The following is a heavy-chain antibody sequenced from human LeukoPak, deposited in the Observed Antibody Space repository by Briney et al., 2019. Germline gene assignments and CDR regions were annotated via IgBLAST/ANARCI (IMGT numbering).Heavy chain of an antibody. CDR3: AKPPAYYDLFTGSLFDS. CDR1: GFTFSSYW. J-gene: IGHJ4*02. V-gene: IGHV3-7*01. CDR2: IKQDGSEK. D-gene: IGHD3-9*01. Sequence: GGSLRLSSAASGFTFSSYWMSWVRQAPGKGLEWVANIKQDGSEKYYVDSVKGRFTISRDSAKNSLYLQMNSLRAEDTAVYYCAKPPAYYDLFTGSLFDSWGQGTLVTVSS.